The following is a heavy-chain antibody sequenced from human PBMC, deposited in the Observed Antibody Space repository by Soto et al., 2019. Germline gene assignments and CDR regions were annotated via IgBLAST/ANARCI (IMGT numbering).Heavy chain of an antibody. CDR1: GGAISGYY. D-gene: IGHD3-3*01. CDR2: IYSSGST. CDR3: ARGQRFSDWFDP. Sequence: SETLSLTCTVTGGAISGYYWTWIRQSAGGRLEWIGRIYSSGSTNYNPSLKSRVTISLDTSMNHFSLRLSSVAAADTAVYYCARGQRFSDWFDPWGQGTLVTVSS. V-gene: IGHV4-4*07. J-gene: IGHJ5*02.